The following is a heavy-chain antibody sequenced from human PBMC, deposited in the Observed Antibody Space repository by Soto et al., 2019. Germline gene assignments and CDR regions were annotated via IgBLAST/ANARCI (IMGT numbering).Heavy chain of an antibody. CDR3: ARDREHYYDSSGYGAPGY. Sequence: EVQLVESGGGLVQPGGSLRLSCAASGFTFSSYWMSWVRQAPGKGLEWVANIKQDGSEKYYVDSVKGRFTISRDNAKNSRYLQMNSLRAEDTAVYYCARDREHYYDSSGYGAPGYWGQGTLVTVSS. CDR1: GFTFSSYW. CDR2: IKQDGSEK. V-gene: IGHV3-7*05. D-gene: IGHD3-22*01. J-gene: IGHJ4*02.